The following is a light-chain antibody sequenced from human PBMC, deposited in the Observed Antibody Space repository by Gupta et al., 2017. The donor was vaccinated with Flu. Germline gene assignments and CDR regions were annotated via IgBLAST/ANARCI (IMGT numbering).Light chain of an antibody. V-gene: IGLV3-21*02. CDR1: NIGSKG. Sequence: SYVLTQPPSVSVAPGQTAIITCGGNNIGSKGVHWYQQQPGQAPVLVVYEVSDRPSGIPDRFSGSKSGNTATLTIGRVEAGDEADYYWPAWANSSDPPGVFGGGTKLTVL. CDR2: EVS. J-gene: IGLJ3*02. CDR3: PAWANSSDPPGV.